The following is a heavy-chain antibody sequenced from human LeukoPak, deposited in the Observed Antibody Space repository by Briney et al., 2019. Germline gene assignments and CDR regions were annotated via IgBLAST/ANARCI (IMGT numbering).Heavy chain of an antibody. D-gene: IGHD3-10*01. J-gene: IGHJ4*02. CDR2: ISYSRYT. V-gene: IGHV4-59*08. CDR1: GDSVSRYY. CDR3: ARHDSGTWYY. Sequence: PSETLSLTCTVPGDSVSRYYWSWIRQPPGKGLEWVGYISYSRYTTYSPSLRSRATISQDMSKNQISLKLSSVTAADTAVYYCARHDSGTWYYWGQGTLVTVSS.